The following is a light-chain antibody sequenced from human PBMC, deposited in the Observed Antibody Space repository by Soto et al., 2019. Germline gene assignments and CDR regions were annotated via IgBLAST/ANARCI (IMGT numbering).Light chain of an antibody. CDR1: QSISDW. Sequence: DIQMTQSPSTLSASVGDRVTITCRASQSISDWLAWYQQKPGKAPKLLIYKASSLESGVPSRFSGSGSGTEFALTISSVPPDDLATYFCQQYASPWTFGQGTKVEIK. J-gene: IGKJ1*01. V-gene: IGKV1-5*03. CDR2: KAS. CDR3: QQYASPWT.